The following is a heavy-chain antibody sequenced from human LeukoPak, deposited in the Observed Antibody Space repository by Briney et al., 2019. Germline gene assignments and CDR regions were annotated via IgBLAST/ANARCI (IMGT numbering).Heavy chain of an antibody. CDR1: GGSISSSSYY. CDR3: ARHGFTMTPGAIDI. V-gene: IGHV4-39*01. Sequence: PSETLSLTCTVSGGSISSSSYYWGWIRQPPGKGLEWIGSIYYSGSTYYNPSLKSRVTISVDTSKNQFSLKLSSVTAADTAVDYCARHGFTMTPGAIDIWGQGTMVTVSS. J-gene: IGHJ3*02. D-gene: IGHD3-22*01. CDR2: IYYSGST.